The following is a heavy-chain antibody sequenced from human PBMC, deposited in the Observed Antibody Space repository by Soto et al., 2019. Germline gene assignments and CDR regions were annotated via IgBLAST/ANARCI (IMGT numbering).Heavy chain of an antibody. CDR3: AREPWVNYYFDY. CDR1: GGSFSGYY. CDR2: INHSGST. Sequence: PSETLSLTCAVYGGSFSGYYWSWIRQPPGKGLEWIGEINHSGSTNYNPSLKSRVTISVDTSKNQFSLKLSSVTAADTAVYYCAREPWVNYYFDYWGQGTLVTVSS. D-gene: IGHD3-22*01. J-gene: IGHJ4*02. V-gene: IGHV4-34*01.